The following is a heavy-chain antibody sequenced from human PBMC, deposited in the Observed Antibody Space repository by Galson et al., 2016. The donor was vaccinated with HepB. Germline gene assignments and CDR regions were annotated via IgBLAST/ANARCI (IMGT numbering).Heavy chain of an antibody. V-gene: IGHV3-9*01. CDR2: INWNSGSI. J-gene: IGHJ6*02. Sequence: SLRLSCAASGFTFDDYAMQWVRQAPGKGLGWVAGINWNSGSIGYADSVKGRFTISRDNAKNSLYLQMNSLRPEDTALYYCAKGGEFSGYGSNYYYYGMDVWGQGTTVTVSS. D-gene: IGHD5-12*01. CDR3: AKGGEFSGYGSNYYYYGMDV. CDR1: GFTFDDYA.